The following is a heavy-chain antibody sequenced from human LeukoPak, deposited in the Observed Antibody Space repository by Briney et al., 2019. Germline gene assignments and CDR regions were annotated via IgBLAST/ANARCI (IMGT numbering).Heavy chain of an antibody. CDR3: AKDRSPGITTFDY. V-gene: IGHV3-30*18. Sequence: GRSLRLSCAASGFTFSTYGMHWVRQAPGKGLEWVAVMSFDGSNKHYADSVKGRFTISRDNSKNTLYLQMNSLRAEDTAVYYCAKDRSPGITTFDYWGQGTLVTVSS. CDR2: MSFDGSNK. D-gene: IGHD1-14*01. CDR1: GFTFSTYG. J-gene: IGHJ4*02.